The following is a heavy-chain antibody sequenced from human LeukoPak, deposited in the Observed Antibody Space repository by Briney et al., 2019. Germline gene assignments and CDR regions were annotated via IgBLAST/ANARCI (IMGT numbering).Heavy chain of an antibody. J-gene: IGHJ4*02. CDR1: RFTFSDHW. Sequence: GGSLRLSCAASRFTFSDHWMHWVRHVPGKGLVWVSRIKTDGSWTNDADSVKGRFTISRDNAENTLYLQMNSLRVEDTAVYYCVRGVGGSSYLDYWGQGALVTVSS. CDR3: VRGVGGSSYLDY. V-gene: IGHV3-74*01. D-gene: IGHD3-16*01. CDR2: IKTDGSWT.